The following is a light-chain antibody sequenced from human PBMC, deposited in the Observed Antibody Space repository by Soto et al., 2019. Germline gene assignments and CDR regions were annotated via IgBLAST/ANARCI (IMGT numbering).Light chain of an antibody. CDR2: ANS. Sequence: QSVLTQPPSVSGAPGQGVTISCTGSSFNIGANYDVHWYQHLPGTGPKLLIYANSFRPSGVPDRVSASKSGSSASQAITGLQAEDEADYYCQSYDARLSAYVFGTGTKVTVL. V-gene: IGLV1-40*01. CDR1: SFNIGANYD. CDR3: QSYDARLSAYV. J-gene: IGLJ1*01.